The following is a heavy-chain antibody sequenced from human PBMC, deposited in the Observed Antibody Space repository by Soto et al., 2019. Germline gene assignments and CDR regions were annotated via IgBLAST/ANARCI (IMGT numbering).Heavy chain of an antibody. V-gene: IGHV3-30-3*01. CDR2: ISYDGSNK. CDR1: GFTFSSYA. CDR3: ARDPQDIVVVPAAIDYYYYYGMDV. D-gene: IGHD2-2*02. J-gene: IGHJ6*02. Sequence: QVQLVESGGGVVQPGRSLRLSCAASGFTFSSYAMHWVRQAPGKGLEWVAAISYDGSNKYYADSVKGRFTISRDNSKNTLYLQMNSLRAEDTAVYYCARDPQDIVVVPAAIDYYYYYGMDVWGQGTTVTVSS.